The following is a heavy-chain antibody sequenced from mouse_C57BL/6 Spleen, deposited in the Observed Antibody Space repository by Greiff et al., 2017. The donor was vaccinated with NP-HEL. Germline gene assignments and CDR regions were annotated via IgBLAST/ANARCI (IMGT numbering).Heavy chain of an antibody. CDR1: GFTFSSYA. CDR2: ISSGGDYI. CDR3: TRSPLYLYYFDY. D-gene: IGHD5-5*01. V-gene: IGHV5-9-1*02. Sequence: EVKLMESGEGLVKPGGSLKLSCAASGFTFSSYAMSWVRQTPEKRLEWVAYISSGGDYIYYADTVKGRFTISRDNARNTLYLQMSSLKSEDTAMYYCTRSPLYLYYFDYWGQGTTLTVSS. J-gene: IGHJ2*01.